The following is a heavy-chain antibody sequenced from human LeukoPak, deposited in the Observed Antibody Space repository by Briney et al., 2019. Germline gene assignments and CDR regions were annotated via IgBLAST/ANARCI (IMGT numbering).Heavy chain of an antibody. Sequence: ASVKVSCKASGYTSTSYDINWVRQATGQGLEWMGWMNPNSGYTGYAQKFQGRVTITRDTSISTAYMELSSLRSEDTAVYYCARGTLRRVTIFGVVPYYYYMDGWGKGTTVTVSS. CDR1: GYTSTSYD. CDR3: ARGTLRRVTIFGVVPYYYYMDG. J-gene: IGHJ6*03. CDR2: MNPNSGYT. V-gene: IGHV1-8*03. D-gene: IGHD3-3*01.